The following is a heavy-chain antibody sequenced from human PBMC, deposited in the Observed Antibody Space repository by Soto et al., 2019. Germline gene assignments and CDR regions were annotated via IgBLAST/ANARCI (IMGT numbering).Heavy chain of an antibody. CDR1: VDSISTSSLYC. Sequence: SETLSLTCTVSVDSISTSSLYCSCWIRQPPGKGLEWIGYIYYTGTTKYNPSLKSRVTLSVDTSKNRFSLNLTSVTAADTAVYYCARGDWFHPWGPGTLVTVSS. CDR3: ARGDWFHP. J-gene: IGHJ5*02. CDR2: IYYTGTT. V-gene: IGHV4-30-4*01.